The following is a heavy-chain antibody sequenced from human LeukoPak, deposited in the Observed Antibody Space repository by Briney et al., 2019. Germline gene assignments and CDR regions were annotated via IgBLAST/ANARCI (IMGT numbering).Heavy chain of an antibody. Sequence: GGSLRLSCAASGFTFSSYAMSWVRQAPGKGLEWVSAISGSGGSTYYADSVKGRFTISRDNSKNTLYLQMNSLRAEDTAVYYCAKKYGDYAWGDYSFDYWGQGTLVTVSS. CDR1: GFTFSSYA. D-gene: IGHD4-17*01. CDR2: ISGSGGST. J-gene: IGHJ4*02. CDR3: AKKYGDYAWGDYSFDY. V-gene: IGHV3-23*01.